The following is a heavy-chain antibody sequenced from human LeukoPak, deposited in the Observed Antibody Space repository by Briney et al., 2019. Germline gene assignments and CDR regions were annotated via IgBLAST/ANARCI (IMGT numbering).Heavy chain of an antibody. Sequence: KPGGSLRLSCAASGFTFSSYSMNWARQAPGKGLEWVSSISSSSSYIYYADSVKGRFTISRDNAKNSLYLQMNSLRAEDTAVYYCAEGAVAGPIDYWGQGTLVTVSS. CDR1: GFTFSSYS. CDR2: ISSSSSYI. CDR3: AEGAVAGPIDY. J-gene: IGHJ4*02. D-gene: IGHD6-19*01. V-gene: IGHV3-21*01.